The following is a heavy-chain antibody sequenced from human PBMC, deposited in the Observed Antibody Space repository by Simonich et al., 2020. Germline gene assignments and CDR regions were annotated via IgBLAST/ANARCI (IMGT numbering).Heavy chain of an antibody. CDR1: GFTFSSYS. Sequence: EVQLVESGGGLVKPGGSLRLSCAASGFTFSSYSMNWVRQAPGKGLEWVSSISSSSSYIYYADSVKGRFTISRDNANNSLDLQMNSLRAEDTAVYYCARWIAVAGTGAYGMDVWGQGTTVTVSS. CDR2: ISSSSSYI. D-gene: IGHD6-19*01. V-gene: IGHV3-21*01. J-gene: IGHJ6*02. CDR3: ARWIAVAGTGAYGMDV.